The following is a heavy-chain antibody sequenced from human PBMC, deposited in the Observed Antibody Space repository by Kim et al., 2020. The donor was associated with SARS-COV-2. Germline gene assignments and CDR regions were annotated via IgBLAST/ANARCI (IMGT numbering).Heavy chain of an antibody. Sequence: GGSLRLSCAASGFTFSSYGMHWVRQAPGKGLEWVAVIWYDGSNKYYADSVKGRFTISRDNSKNTLYLQMNSLRAEDTAVYYCARDQGRITIFGVVTPDAFDIWGQGTMVTVSS. CDR1: GFTFSSYG. D-gene: IGHD3-3*01. J-gene: IGHJ3*02. CDR2: IWYDGSNK. CDR3: ARDQGRITIFGVVTPDAFDI. V-gene: IGHV3-33*01.